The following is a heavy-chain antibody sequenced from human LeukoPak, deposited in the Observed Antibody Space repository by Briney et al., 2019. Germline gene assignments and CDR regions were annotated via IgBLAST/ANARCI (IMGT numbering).Heavy chain of an antibody. V-gene: IGHV4-34*01. CDR3: ASEGIVGATGAFDI. J-gene: IGHJ3*02. Sequence: MPSETLSLTCAVYGLPFIGYDWSRIRPPPGKGLEWIREINHSGSTNYNPSLKSRATISVDTFKNQFSLKLSSVTAADTAVYYCASEGIVGATGAFDIWGQGTMLTVSS. CDR1: GLPFIGYD. CDR2: INHSGST. D-gene: IGHD1-26*01.